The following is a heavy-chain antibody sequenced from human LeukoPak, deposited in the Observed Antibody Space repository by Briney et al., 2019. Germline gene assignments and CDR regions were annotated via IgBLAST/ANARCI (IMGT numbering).Heavy chain of an antibody. J-gene: IGHJ4*02. Sequence: SETLSLTCTASGGXISSYYCTWIRQPPGQGLEWIGYIYYSGSTNYNPSLKSRVTISVDTSKNQFSLKLSSVTAADTAVYYCARGYGDYFDYWGQGTLVTVSS. V-gene: IGHV4-59*01. CDR2: IYYSGST. CDR1: GGXISSYY. CDR3: ARGYGDYFDY. D-gene: IGHD4-17*01.